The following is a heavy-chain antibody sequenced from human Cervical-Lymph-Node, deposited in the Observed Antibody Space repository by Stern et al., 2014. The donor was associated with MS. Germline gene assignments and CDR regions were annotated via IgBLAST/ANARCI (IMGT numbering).Heavy chain of an antibody. CDR2: IHPNSGGT. V-gene: IGHV1-2*06. CDR1: GYSFTGYD. CDR3: ATVGTSDY. J-gene: IGHJ4*02. Sequence: VQLVESGAEVKKPGASVKVSCKASGYSFTGYDMHWVRQAPGQGLEWMGRIHPNSGGTNYAQKFEGRVTMTRDTSTNTAYMELCSLRSDYTAVYFCATVGTSDYWGQGTLVTVSS.